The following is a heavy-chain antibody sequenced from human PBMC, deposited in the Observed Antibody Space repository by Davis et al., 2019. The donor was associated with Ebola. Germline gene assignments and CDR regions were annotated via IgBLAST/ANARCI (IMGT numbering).Heavy chain of an antibody. D-gene: IGHD2-21*01. V-gene: IGHV1-3*01. CDR1: GGTFSSYA. CDR2: INAGNGNT. CDR3: ARSNRHIVVVLLMDV. Sequence: ASVKVSCKASGGTFSSYAISWVRQAPGQGLEWMGWINAGNGNTKYSQKFQGRVTITRDTSASTAYMELSSLRSEDTAVYYCARSNRHIVVVLLMDVWGQGTTVTVSS. J-gene: IGHJ6*02.